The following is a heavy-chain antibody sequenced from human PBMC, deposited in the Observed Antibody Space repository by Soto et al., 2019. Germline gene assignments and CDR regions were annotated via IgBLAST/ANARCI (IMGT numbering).Heavy chain of an antibody. CDR2: INDYGTTI. V-gene: IGHV3-74*01. D-gene: IGHD1-1*01. CDR1: GFNLGSYW. Sequence: EVQLVESGGGLVQPGGSLRLSCAASGFNLGSYWMHWVRQAPGKGLVWVSRINDYGTTINYAESVEGRFTISRADAKSEVYLQMNNLRAEDTAVYYCARGGLDPFHYWCQGALVTVSS. CDR3: ARGGLDPFHY. J-gene: IGHJ4*02.